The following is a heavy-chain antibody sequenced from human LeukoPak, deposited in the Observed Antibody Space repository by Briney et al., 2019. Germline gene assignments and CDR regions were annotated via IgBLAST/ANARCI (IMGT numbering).Heavy chain of an antibody. V-gene: IGHV3-74*01. CDR2: INDDGSDT. J-gene: IGHJ6*03. Sequence: GGSLRLSCAASGFTFKLYWMHWVRQVPGKRPVWVSRINDDGSDTIYADSVKGRFTISRDNSKNTLYLQMNSLRAEDTAVYYCATHPRGSRGYYYMDVWGKGTTVTVSS. D-gene: IGHD3-10*01. CDR3: ATHPRGSRGYYYMDV. CDR1: GFTFKLYW.